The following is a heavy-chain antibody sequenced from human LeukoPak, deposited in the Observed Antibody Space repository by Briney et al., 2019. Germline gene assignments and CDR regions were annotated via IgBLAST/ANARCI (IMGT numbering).Heavy chain of an antibody. J-gene: IGHJ4*02. CDR2: INPNSGGT. CDR3: ARESYYDY. Sequence: ASVALSCTASGYTFTGYYMHWVRQAPGQGLEWMGWINPNSGGTNYAQKFQGRVTMTRDTSISTAYMELSRLRSDDTAVYYCARESYYDYWGQGTLVTVSS. V-gene: IGHV1-2*02. CDR1: GYTFTGYY.